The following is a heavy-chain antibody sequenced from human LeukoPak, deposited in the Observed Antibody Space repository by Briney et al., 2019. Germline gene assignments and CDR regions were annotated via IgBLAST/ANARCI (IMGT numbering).Heavy chain of an antibody. D-gene: IGHD6-13*01. CDR2: IIPIFGTA. Sequence: ASVKVSCKASGGTFSSYAISLVRQAPGQGLEWMGRIIPIFGTANYAQKFQGRVTITTDESTSTAYMELSSLRSEDTAVYYCAIAFGAAGTDYWGQGTLVTVSS. J-gene: IGHJ4*02. CDR3: AIAFGAAGTDY. CDR1: GGTFSSYA. V-gene: IGHV1-69*05.